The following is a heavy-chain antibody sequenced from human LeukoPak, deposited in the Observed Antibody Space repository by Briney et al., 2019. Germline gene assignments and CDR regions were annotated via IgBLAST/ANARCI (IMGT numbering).Heavy chain of an antibody. CDR3: ARTTFGGVGWFDP. Sequence: PSETLSLTCAVSGYSISSDYYWGWIRQPPGKGLEWIGSIYHSGSTYYNPSLKSRVIISVDTSQNHLSLKLSSDTAADTAVYYCARTTFGGVGWFDPWGQGTLVTVSS. D-gene: IGHD3-16*01. CDR1: GYSISSDYY. CDR2: IYHSGST. V-gene: IGHV4-38-2*01. J-gene: IGHJ5*02.